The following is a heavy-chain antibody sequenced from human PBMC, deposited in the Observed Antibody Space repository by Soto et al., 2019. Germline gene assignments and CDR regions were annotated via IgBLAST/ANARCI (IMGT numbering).Heavy chain of an antibody. Sequence: SETLSLTCTASGGSISSYFYIWVRQPPGKGLEWIGSVYYTGTTDYNPSLKSRVTISVDTSKTQFSLNLRSVTAADTAVYYCARDLAAVPRAFDYWGRGTLVTVSS. J-gene: IGHJ4*02. CDR1: GGSISSYF. D-gene: IGHD6-13*01. CDR2: VYYTGTT. CDR3: ARDLAAVPRAFDY. V-gene: IGHV4-59*01.